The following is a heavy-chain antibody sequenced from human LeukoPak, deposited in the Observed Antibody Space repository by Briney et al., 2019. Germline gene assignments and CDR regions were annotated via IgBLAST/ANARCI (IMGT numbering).Heavy chain of an antibody. CDR3: AKDILGATYYFDY. CDR1: GFTFSSSG. Sequence: PGGSLRLSCAASGFTFSSSGMHWVRQAPGKGLEWVALISYDGSNKYYADSVKGRFTISRDNSKNTLYLQMNSLRAEDTAVYYCAKDILGATYYFDYWGQGTLVTVSS. CDR2: ISYDGSNK. J-gene: IGHJ4*02. V-gene: IGHV3-30*18. D-gene: IGHD1-26*01.